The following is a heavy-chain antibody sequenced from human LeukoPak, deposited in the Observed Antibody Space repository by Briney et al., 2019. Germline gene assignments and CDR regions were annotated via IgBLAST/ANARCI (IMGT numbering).Heavy chain of an antibody. V-gene: IGHV4-39*01. CDR1: GGSISSGSNY. D-gene: IGHD6-19*01. CDR2: IHFSGAN. J-gene: IGHJ4*02. Sequence: PSETLSLTCTVSGGSISSGSNYWGWIRQPPGKGLEWIGSIHFSGANYYNPSLKSRVTISVDTSKNQFSLTLSSLTAADTAVYYCARQDSSGWYGSFDYWGQGILVTVSS. CDR3: ARQDSSGWYGSFDY.